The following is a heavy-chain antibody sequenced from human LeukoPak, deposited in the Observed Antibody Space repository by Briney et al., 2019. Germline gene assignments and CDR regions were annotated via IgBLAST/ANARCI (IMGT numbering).Heavy chain of an antibody. Sequence: GGSLRLSCVASGFTSGVYAMSWVRQAPGKGLEWVSAISGSGGSTYYADSVKGRFTISRDNSKNTLYLQMNSLRAENTAVYYCAEDLVIVVVPAAIDWFDPWGQGTLVTVSS. CDR1: GFTSGVYA. D-gene: IGHD2-2*01. V-gene: IGHV3-23*01. CDR3: AEDLVIVVVPAAIDWFDP. CDR2: ISGSGGST. J-gene: IGHJ5*02.